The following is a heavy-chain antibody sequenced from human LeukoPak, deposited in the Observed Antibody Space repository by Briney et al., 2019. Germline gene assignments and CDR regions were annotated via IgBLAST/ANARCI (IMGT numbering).Heavy chain of an antibody. CDR1: GGSISSGGYS. D-gene: IGHD3-10*01. CDR2: IYHSGST. CDR3: AKDKKYYYGSGRPYGMDV. V-gene: IGHV4-30-2*01. J-gene: IGHJ6*02. Sequence: SETLSLTCAVSGGSISSGGYSWSWIRQPPGKGLEWIGYIYHSGSTYYNPSLKSRVTISVDRSKNQFSLKLSSVTAADTAVYYCAKDKKYYYGSGRPYGMDVWGQGTTVTVSS.